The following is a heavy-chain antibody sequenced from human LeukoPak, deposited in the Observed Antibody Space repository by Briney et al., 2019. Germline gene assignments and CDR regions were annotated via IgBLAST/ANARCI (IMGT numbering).Heavy chain of an antibody. Sequence: ASVKVSCTASVFTFTSSAMQWVRQARGQRLEWIGWIVVGSGNTNYAQKFQERVTITRDMSTSTAYMELSSLSSEDTAVYYCAASYSGSYYFGFYYYYGMDVWGQGTTVTVSS. CDR3: AASYSGSYYFGFYYYYGMDV. D-gene: IGHD1-26*01. CDR2: IVVGSGNT. J-gene: IGHJ6*02. V-gene: IGHV1-58*02. CDR1: VFTFTSSA.